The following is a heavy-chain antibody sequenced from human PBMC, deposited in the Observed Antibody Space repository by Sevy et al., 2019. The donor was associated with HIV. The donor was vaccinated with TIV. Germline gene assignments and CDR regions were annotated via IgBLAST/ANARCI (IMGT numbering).Heavy chain of an antibody. CDR1: GGSIRSYY. CDR3: ARGLFDY. CDR2: IYYSGST. V-gene: IGHV4-59*01. J-gene: IGHJ4*02. Sequence: SETLSLTCAVSGGSIRSYYWSWIRQSPGKGLEWIGYIYYSGSTNYNPSLKSRVTISIDTSKNQFSLRLTSVTAADTAVYYCARGLFDYWGQGTLVTVSS.